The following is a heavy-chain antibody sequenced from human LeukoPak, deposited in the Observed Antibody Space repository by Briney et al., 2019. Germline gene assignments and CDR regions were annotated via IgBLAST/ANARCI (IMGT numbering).Heavy chain of an antibody. CDR1: GDTFSNYA. CDR2: IDPNSGDT. CDR3: AKNDGNYDDS. D-gene: IGHD3-3*01. V-gene: IGHV1-2*02. J-gene: IGHJ4*02. Sequence: ASVKVSCRASGDTFSNYAINWVRQAPGQGLEWLGWIDPNSGDTDFAQNFQGRVTLTSDTSITTAYMELRSLRSDDTAVYYCAKNDGNYDDSWGQGSLVIVSS.